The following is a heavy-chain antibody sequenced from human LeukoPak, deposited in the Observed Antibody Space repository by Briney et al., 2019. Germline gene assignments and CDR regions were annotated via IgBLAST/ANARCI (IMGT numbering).Heavy chain of an antibody. CDR2: IGGSGGST. D-gene: IGHD6-19*01. Sequence: GGSLRLSCAASGCAFNNYAMSWVRQAPGRGLEWVSSIGGSGGSTYYADSVRGRFTMSRDNSKNSLYLQMNSLRTEEADVNFCAKEGDSSGYYVILCFFDYWGQGTLVTVSS. J-gene: IGHJ4*02. V-gene: IGHV3-23*01. CDR1: GCAFNNYA. CDR3: AKEGDSSGYYVILCFFDY.